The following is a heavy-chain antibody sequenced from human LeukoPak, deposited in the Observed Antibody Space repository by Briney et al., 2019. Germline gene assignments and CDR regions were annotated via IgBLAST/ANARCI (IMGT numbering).Heavy chain of an antibody. D-gene: IGHD6-19*01. V-gene: IGHV3-33*06. Sequence: GGSLRLSCAASGYTFTSHGIHWVRQAPGKGLEWVAVIWNDGSKRYYIDSVKGRFTISKDDSKSMAFLQMNSLRAEDTAVYYCAKTTTGYSSGRFPGWPVDYWGQGTLVTVSS. CDR1: GYTFTSHG. CDR2: IWNDGSKR. J-gene: IGHJ4*02. CDR3: AKTTTGYSSGRFPGWPVDY.